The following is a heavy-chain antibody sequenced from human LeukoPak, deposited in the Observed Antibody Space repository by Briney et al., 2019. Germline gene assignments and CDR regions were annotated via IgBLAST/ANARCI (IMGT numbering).Heavy chain of an antibody. J-gene: IGHJ5*02. Sequence: PSETPSLTCTVSGGSISSGGYYWSWIRQHPGKGLEWIGYIYYSGSTYYNPSLKSRVTISVDTSKNQFSLKLSSVTAADTAVYYCATAHLAVAGPNWFDPWGQGTLVTVSS. CDR2: IYYSGST. CDR1: GGSISSGGYY. V-gene: IGHV4-31*03. CDR3: ATAHLAVAGPNWFDP. D-gene: IGHD6-19*01.